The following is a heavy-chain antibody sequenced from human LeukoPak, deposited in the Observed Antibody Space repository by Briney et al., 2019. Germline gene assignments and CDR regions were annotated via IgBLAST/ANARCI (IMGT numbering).Heavy chain of an antibody. Sequence: SETLSLTCTVSGGSISSSSYYWGWIRQPPGKGLEWIGSIYYSGSTYYNPSLKSRVTISVDTSKNQFSLKLSSVTAADTAVYYCARDPRGSGSYLPNWFDPWGQGTLVTVSS. D-gene: IGHD3-10*01. CDR1: GGSISSSSYY. J-gene: IGHJ5*02. V-gene: IGHV4-39*07. CDR3: ARDPRGSGSYLPNWFDP. CDR2: IYYSGST.